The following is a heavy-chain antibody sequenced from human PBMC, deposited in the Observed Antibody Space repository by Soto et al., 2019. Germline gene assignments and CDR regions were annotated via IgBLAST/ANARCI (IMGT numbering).Heavy chain of an antibody. J-gene: IGHJ4*02. CDR3: ANRRGAGGHFDY. V-gene: IGHV3-23*01. D-gene: IGHD2-15*01. Sequence: DVQLLESGGGLVQHEGSLRLSCAASGFTFSSYARGWVRQGPGKGLEWVAVVSSGGSTHYADSVRGRFTISRDNSKNTLSLQMNSLTAEDTAVYFCANRRGAGGHFDYWGQGALVTVSS. CDR2: VSSGGST. CDR1: GFTFSSYA.